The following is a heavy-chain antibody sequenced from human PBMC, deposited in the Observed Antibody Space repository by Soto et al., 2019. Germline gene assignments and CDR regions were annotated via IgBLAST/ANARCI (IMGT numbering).Heavy chain of an antibody. J-gene: IGHJ3*02. Sequence: GGSLRLSCAASGFTFSNYAMSWVRQAPGKGLEWVSVIGGDGGSPYYADSVKGRFSVSRDNSKNTLYLQLDSLRAEDTAVYYCAKDSVSRNGIYDPLDIWGQGTMVTVSS. V-gene: IGHV3-23*01. CDR1: GFTFSNYA. D-gene: IGHD3-3*02. CDR3: AKDSVSRNGIYDPLDI. CDR2: IGGDGGSP.